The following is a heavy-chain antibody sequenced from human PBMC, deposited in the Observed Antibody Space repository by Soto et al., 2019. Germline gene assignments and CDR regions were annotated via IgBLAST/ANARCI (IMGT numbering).Heavy chain of an antibody. J-gene: IGHJ4*02. Sequence: VQLVESGGGVVQPGRSLRLSCAASGFTFSSYAMHWVRQAPGKGLEWVAVISYDGSNKYYADSVKGRFTISRYNSKNTPYLNMNSLTAADTAVYYCASEYYYDSSGYHPPPPGDYWCQGTLVTVSS. V-gene: IGHV3-30-3*01. CDR1: GFTFSSYA. CDR3: ASEYYYDSSGYHPPPPGDY. D-gene: IGHD3-22*01. CDR2: ISYDGSNK.